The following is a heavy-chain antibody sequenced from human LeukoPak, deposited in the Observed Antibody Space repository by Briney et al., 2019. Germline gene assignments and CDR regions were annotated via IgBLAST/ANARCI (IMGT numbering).Heavy chain of an antibody. Sequence: PSETLSLTCAVYGGSFSGYYWSWIRQPPGKGLEWIGEINHSGSTNYNPSLKSRVTKSVDTSKNQFSLKLSSVTAADTAVYYCARGSITMVRGVIGYWGQGTLVTVSS. CDR1: GGSFSGYY. J-gene: IGHJ4*02. CDR2: INHSGST. D-gene: IGHD3-10*01. V-gene: IGHV4-34*01. CDR3: ARGSITMVRGVIGY.